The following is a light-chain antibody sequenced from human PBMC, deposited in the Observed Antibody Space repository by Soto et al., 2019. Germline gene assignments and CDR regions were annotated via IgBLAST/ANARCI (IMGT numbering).Light chain of an antibody. V-gene: IGLV2-14*03. Sequence: QSALTQPASVSGSPGQSITISCTGTSSDVAAYNYVSWFQHHAGKAPKLMLYDVNNRPSGVSNCFSGSKSGNTASLTISGLQVEDEAAYYCSSYTTSNTPLYVFGTGTKLT. CDR1: SSDVAAYNY. CDR3: SSYTTSNTPLYV. J-gene: IGLJ1*01. CDR2: DVN.